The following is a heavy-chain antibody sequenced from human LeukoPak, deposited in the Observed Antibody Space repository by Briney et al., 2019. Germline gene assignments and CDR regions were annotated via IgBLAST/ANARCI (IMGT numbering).Heavy chain of an antibody. Sequence: KPGESLKISCKGSGYSFTSYWIGWVRQMPGKGLEWMGIIYPGDSDTRYSPSFQGQVTISADKSISTAYLQWSSLKASDTAMYYCARRDYGSGSYYNDGPVDYWGQGTLVTVSS. D-gene: IGHD3-10*01. V-gene: IGHV5-51*01. CDR1: GYSFTSYW. CDR2: IYPGDSDT. CDR3: ARRDYGSGSYYNDGPVDY. J-gene: IGHJ4*02.